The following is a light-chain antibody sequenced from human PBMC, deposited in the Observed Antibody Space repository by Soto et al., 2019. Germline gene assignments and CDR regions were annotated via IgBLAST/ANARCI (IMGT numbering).Light chain of an antibody. J-gene: IGLJ1*01. V-gene: IGLV2-14*01. CDR3: SSYTSSTNYV. CDR1: SIDIAPYNY. CDR2: EVS. Sequence: QSVLTQPASVSGSPGQSLTISCTGTSIDIAPYNYVSWYQHHPGKAPKLIIYEVSYRPSGISNRFSGSKSGNTASLTISGLQAEDEADYYCSSYTSSTNYVFGTGTKLTVL.